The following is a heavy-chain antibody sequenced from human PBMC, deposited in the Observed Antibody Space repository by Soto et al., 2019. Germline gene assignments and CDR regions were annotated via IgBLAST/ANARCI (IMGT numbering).Heavy chain of an antibody. CDR2: IYYSGST. J-gene: IGHJ4*02. V-gene: IGHV4-4*02. CDR3: ERVLGSGSYYLFDY. Sequence: SETLSLTCAVSGGAISSSKWWRWVRQPPGKGLEWIGYIYYSGSTNYNPSLKSRVTISVDTSKNQFSLKLSSVTAADTAVYYCERVLGSGSYYLFDYWGQGTLVTVSS. D-gene: IGHD1-26*01. CDR1: GGAISSSKW.